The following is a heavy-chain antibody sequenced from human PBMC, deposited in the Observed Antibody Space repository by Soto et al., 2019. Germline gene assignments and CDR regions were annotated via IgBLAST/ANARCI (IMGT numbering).Heavy chain of an antibody. CDR2: ISYDGSNK. V-gene: IGHV3-30-3*01. CDR1: GFTFSSYA. CDR3: ARNLMVRGVINDY. J-gene: IGHJ4*02. D-gene: IGHD3-10*01. Sequence: GGSLRLSCAASGFTFSSYAMHWVRQAPGKGLEWVAVISYDGSNKYYADSVKGRFTISRDNSKNTLYLQMNSLRAEDTAVYYCARNLMVRGVINDYWGQGTLVTVSS.